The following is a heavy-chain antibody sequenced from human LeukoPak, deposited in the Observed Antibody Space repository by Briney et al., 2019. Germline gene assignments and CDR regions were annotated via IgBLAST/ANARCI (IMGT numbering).Heavy chain of an antibody. J-gene: IGHJ3*02. CDR3: ASLTTADAFDI. Sequence: SETLSLTCTVSGGSISSYYWSWIRQPPGKGLEWIGYIYDSGSTDYNPSLKSRVTISVDTSKNQFSLKVSSVTAADTAVYYCASLTTADAFDIWGQGTMVTVSS. V-gene: IGHV4-59*01. CDR1: GGSISSYY. CDR2: IYDSGST. D-gene: IGHD3-22*01.